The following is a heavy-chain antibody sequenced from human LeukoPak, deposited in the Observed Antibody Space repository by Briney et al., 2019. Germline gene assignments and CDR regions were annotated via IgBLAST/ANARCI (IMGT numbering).Heavy chain of an antibody. D-gene: IGHD6-13*01. J-gene: IGHJ6*02. Sequence: GGSLRLSCAASGFTFSNAWMSWVRQAPGKGLEWVGRIKSKTDGGTTDYAAPVKGRFTISRDDSKNTLYLQMNSLKTEDTAVYYCTTDLSRDGYYGMDVWGQGTTVTVSS. CDR2: IKSKTDGGTT. V-gene: IGHV3-15*01. CDR3: TTDLSRDGYYGMDV. CDR1: GFTFSNAW.